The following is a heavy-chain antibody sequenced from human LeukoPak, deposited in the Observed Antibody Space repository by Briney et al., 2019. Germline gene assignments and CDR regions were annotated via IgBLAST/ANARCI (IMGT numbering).Heavy chain of an antibody. Sequence: GGSLRLSCAASGFTFSSYAMSWVRQAPGKGLEWVSAISGSGGSTYYADSVKCRFTISRDNSKNTLYLQMNSLRDEDTAVYYCAKDPEKMAAEFDYWGQGTLVTVSS. CDR2: ISGSGGST. CDR1: GFTFSSYA. V-gene: IGHV3-23*01. D-gene: IGHD5-24*01. CDR3: AKDPEKMAAEFDY. J-gene: IGHJ4*02.